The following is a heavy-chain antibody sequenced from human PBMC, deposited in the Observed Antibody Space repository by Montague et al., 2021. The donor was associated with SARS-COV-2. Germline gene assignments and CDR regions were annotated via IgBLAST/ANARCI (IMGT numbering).Heavy chain of an antibody. Sequence: TLSLTCTVSGGSISSGSYYWSWIRQPAGRGLEWIGRIYTSGSTNYNPSLKSRVTISVDTSKNQFSLKLSSVTAADTAVYYCARGGGYNYGALDYWGQGTLVTVSS. D-gene: IGHD5-18*01. J-gene: IGHJ4*02. V-gene: IGHV4-61*02. CDR3: ARGGGYNYGALDY. CDR1: GGSISSGSYY. CDR2: IYTSGST.